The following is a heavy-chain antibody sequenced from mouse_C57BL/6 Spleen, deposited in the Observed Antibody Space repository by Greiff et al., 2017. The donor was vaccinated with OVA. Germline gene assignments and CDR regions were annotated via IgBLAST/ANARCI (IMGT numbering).Heavy chain of an antibody. J-gene: IGHJ3*01. Sequence: VKLQQSGPELVKPGASVKISCKASGYAFSSSWMNWVKQRPGKGLEWIGRIYPGDGDPNYNGKFKGKATLTADKSSSTAYMQLSSLTSEDSAVYFCARSGYGSTWFAYWGQGTLVTVSA. D-gene: IGHD1-1*01. CDR1: GYAFSSSW. CDR2: IYPGDGDP. CDR3: ARSGYGSTWFAY. V-gene: IGHV1-82*01.